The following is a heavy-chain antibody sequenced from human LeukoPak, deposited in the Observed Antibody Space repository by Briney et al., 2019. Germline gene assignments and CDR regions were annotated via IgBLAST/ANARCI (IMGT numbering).Heavy chain of an antibody. V-gene: IGHV3-7*01. J-gene: IGHJ4*02. CDR3: ARELMVETVYHFDY. CDR1: GFTFSYYW. Sequence: GGSLRFSCAASGFTFSYYWMSWVRQAPGKGLEWVANLNQDGSEKYYVDSVKGRFTISRDNAKNSVDLQMNRLRAKDTALYYCARELMVETVYHFDYWGQGTLVTVSS. CDR2: LNQDGSEK. D-gene: IGHD2-8*01.